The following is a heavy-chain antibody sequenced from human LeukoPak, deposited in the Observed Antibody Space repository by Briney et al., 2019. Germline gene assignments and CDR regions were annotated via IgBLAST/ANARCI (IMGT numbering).Heavy chain of an antibody. CDR1: GFTVSSNY. D-gene: IGHD2-2*01. CDR2: IYSGGST. V-gene: IGHV3-66*01. Sequence: GGSLRLSCAASGFTVSSNYMSWVRQAPGKGLEWVSVIYSGGSTYYADSVKGRFTISRDNSKNTLYLQMNSLRAEDTAVYYCARAPTIVVGPIWGQGTLVTVSS. CDR3: ARAPTIVVGPI. J-gene: IGHJ4*02.